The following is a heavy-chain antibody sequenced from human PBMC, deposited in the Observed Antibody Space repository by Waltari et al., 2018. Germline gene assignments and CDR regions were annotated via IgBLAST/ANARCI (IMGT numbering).Heavy chain of an antibody. J-gene: IGHJ4*02. CDR1: GGPVRSSSYY. Sequence: QLQLQESGPGLVKPSETLSLTCTVSGGPVRSSSYYWGWLRQPPGKGLEWIGSIYYSGSTYYNPSLKSRVTISVDTSKNQFSLKLSSVTAADTAVYYCARDNSGYDPFDYWGQGTLVTVSS. CDR2: IYYSGST. CDR3: ARDNSGYDPFDY. V-gene: IGHV4-39*07. D-gene: IGHD5-12*01.